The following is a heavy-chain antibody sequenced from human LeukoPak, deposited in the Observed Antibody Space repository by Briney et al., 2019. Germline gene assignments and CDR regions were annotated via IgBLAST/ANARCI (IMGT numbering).Heavy chain of an antibody. J-gene: IGHJ5*02. CDR3: ARIERITIFGAAKHNWIDP. CDR2: IYYSGST. D-gene: IGHD3-3*01. CDR1: GGSISSSSYY. V-gene: IGHV4-39*01. Sequence: PSETLSLTCTVSGGSISSSSYYWGWIRQPPGKGLEWIGTIYYSGSTYYNPSLKSRATISVDTSRNQFSLKLTSVTAAETALYYCARIERITIFGAAKHNWIDPWGQGTLVTVSS.